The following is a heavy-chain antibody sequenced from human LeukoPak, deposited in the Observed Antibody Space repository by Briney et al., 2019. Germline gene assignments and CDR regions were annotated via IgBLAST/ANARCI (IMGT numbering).Heavy chain of an antibody. CDR3: ARVLHKRNYDSTTYYGY. CDR1: GFTFSSYG. D-gene: IGHD3-22*01. Sequence: GGSLRLSCAASGFTFSSYGMSWVRRAPGKGLEWVSAISSSSSTIYYADSVKGRFTISRDNAKNSLYLQMNSLRAEDTAVYYCARVLHKRNYDSTTYYGYWGQGTLVTVSS. CDR2: ISSSSSTI. V-gene: IGHV3-48*01. J-gene: IGHJ4*02.